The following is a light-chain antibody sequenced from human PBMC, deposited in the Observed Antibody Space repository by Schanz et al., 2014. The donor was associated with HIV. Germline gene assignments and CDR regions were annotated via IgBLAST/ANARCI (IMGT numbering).Light chain of an antibody. J-gene: IGKJ4*01. Sequence: EIVLTQSPGTLSLSPGERATLSCRASQSVSSNLAWYQQKRGQPPRLLIYGASSRATGIPDTFSGSGSGTDFTLTISRLEPEDFAVYYCQQYGNSPLTFGGGTKVEIK. CDR1: QSVSSN. V-gene: IGKV3-20*01. CDR2: GAS. CDR3: QQYGNSPLT.